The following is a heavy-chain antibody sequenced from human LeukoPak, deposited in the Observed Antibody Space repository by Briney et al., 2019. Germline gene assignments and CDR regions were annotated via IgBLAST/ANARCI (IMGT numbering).Heavy chain of an antibody. CDR2: IYYSGST. D-gene: IGHD6-13*01. CDR1: GGSISSSSYY. V-gene: IGHV4-39*07. J-gene: IGHJ5*02. CDR3: AREDYSSSQNWFDP. Sequence: PSETLSLTCTVSGGSISSSSYYWGWIRQPPGKGLEWIGSIYYSGSTYYNPSLKSRVTISVDTSKNQFSLKLSSVTAADMAVYYCAREDYSSSQNWFDPWGQGTLVTVSS.